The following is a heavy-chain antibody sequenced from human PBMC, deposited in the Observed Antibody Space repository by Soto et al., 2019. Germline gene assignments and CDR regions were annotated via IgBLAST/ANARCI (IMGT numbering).Heavy chain of an antibody. J-gene: IGHJ6*02. CDR3: ARARLSNGDPNIYFFYGLDV. D-gene: IGHD3-10*01. CDR2: IIPLFRKT. V-gene: IGHV1-69*01. CDR1: GDMFRNSA. Sequence: QVQLVQSGAEVKRPGSSVKVSCKASGDMFRNSAFTWVRQAPGQGLGWMGVIIPLFRKTNVAQKFQGRVTFTADESTSSLYMDVSSLTSEDTAVYYCARARLSNGDPNIYFFYGLDVWGQGTTITVSS.